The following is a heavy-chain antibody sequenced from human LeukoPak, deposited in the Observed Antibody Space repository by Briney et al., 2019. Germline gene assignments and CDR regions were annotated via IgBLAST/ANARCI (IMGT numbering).Heavy chain of an antibody. CDR2: IYYSGRT. CDR1: GGSISSDTYY. V-gene: IGHV4-39*07. CDR3: AFVAGPGKHYFDS. J-gene: IGHJ4*02. D-gene: IGHD6-13*01. Sequence: SETLSLTCSVSGGSISSDTYYGGWIRQPPGKGLEWIGSIYYSGRTYYSPSLQSRVTISIDTSKNQFSLKLSSVTAADTAVYFCAFVAGPGKHYFDSWGQGSLVSVSS.